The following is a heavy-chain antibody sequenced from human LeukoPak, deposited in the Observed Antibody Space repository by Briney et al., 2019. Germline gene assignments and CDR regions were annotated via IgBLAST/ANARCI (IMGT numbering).Heavy chain of an antibody. D-gene: IGHD1-26*01. CDR3: ARNGGDLSRSYLY. V-gene: IGHV1-2*02. CDR1: GYTFSGYY. Sequence: GASVKVSCKASGYTFSGYYMHWLRQAPGQGLEWMGWINPNSGGTNYAQKFQGRVTMTRDTSVSTAYMELSRLRSDDTAVYYCARNGGDLSRSYLYWGQGTLVTVSS. J-gene: IGHJ4*02. CDR2: INPNSGGT.